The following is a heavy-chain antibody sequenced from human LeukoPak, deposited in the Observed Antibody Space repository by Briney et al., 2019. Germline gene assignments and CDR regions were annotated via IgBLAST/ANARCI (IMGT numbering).Heavy chain of an antibody. CDR1: GGSLSSYD. CDR2: MYNSGRT. D-gene: IGHD2-8*01. Sequence: SETLSLTCTVAGGSLSSYDWSWVRQPAGEGLEGSGRMYNSGRTTYNPSLKGRLTISVDTSKNQFSLKLTSVTAADTAVYFCARGVHNWFDPWGQGTLVTVSS. CDR3: ARGVHNWFDP. J-gene: IGHJ5*02. V-gene: IGHV4-4*07.